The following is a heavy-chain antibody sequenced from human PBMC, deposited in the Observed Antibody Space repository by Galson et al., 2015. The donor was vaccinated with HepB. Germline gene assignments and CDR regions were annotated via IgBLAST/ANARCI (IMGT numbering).Heavy chain of an antibody. V-gene: IGHV3-33*01. CDR1: GFTFSSYA. D-gene: IGHD3-3*01. J-gene: IGHJ5*01. CDR3: ARDMMVLRSLERHPDNWFDS. Sequence: SLRLSCAASGFTFSSYAMHWVRQAPGKGPEWVAVIWYDGSRENYADSVKGRFTISRDNSKSTLYLEMNSLRADDTAVYYCARDMMVLRSLERHPDNWFDSWGQGTLVTVSS. CDR2: IWYDGSRE.